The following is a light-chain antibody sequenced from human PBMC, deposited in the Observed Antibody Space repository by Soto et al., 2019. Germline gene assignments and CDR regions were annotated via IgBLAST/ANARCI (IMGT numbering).Light chain of an antibody. J-gene: IGLJ1*01. Sequence: SYEVTRSPSVSVAAGQTARIACGGSNIGSKNVQWSQHRAGQGHVRVVCDDDDRPSRRPDRVSGANAGITATLTIRRVEAGDKADYYCHVWDSSVLHHVFGTGTKVTV. CDR2: DDD. CDR1: NIGSKN. CDR3: HVWDSSVLHHV. V-gene: IGLV3-21*02.